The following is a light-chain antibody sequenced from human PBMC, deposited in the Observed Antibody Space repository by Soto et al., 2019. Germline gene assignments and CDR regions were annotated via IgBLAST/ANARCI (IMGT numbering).Light chain of an antibody. CDR3: QQGSRFPFT. J-gene: IGKJ3*01. CDR2: GAS. V-gene: IGKV1-12*01. CDR1: QNVSTW. Sequence: DIQITQSPSSVSASVGDRVTVTCRASQNVSTWLTWYQQTPGKAPNLLIYGASTLQRGVPSRFSGSGSGTEFTLTISSLQPEDFGNYFCQQGSRFPFTFGPGTRVDFK.